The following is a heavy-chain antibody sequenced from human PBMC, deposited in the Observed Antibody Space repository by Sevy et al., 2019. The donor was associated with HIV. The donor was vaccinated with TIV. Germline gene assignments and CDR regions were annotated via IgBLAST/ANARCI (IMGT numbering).Heavy chain of an antibody. J-gene: IGHJ5*02. CDR1: GYTFTSYG. V-gene: IGHV1-18*01. D-gene: IGHD2-2*01. Sequence: ASVKVSCKASGYTFTSYGISWVRQAPGQGLEWMGWISAYNGNTNYAQKLQGRDTMTTDTSTSTAYMELRSLRSDDTAGYYCARDRGHRYCSSVSWSGNWFVPWGQGTLVTGSS. CDR2: ISAYNGNT. CDR3: ARDRGHRYCSSVSWSGNWFVP.